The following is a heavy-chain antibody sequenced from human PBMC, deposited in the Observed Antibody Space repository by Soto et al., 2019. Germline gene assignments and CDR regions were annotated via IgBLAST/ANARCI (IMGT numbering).Heavy chain of an antibody. Sequence: ASVKVSCKASGYTFTSYGISWVRQAPGQGLEWMGWISAYNGNTNYAQKLQGRVTMTTDTSTSTAYMELSRLRSDDTAVYYCARGREAVLVPAAMMDDAFDIWGQGTMVTVSS. J-gene: IGHJ3*02. CDR3: ARGREAVLVPAAMMDDAFDI. V-gene: IGHV1-18*01. CDR2: ISAYNGNT. D-gene: IGHD2-2*01. CDR1: GYTFTSYG.